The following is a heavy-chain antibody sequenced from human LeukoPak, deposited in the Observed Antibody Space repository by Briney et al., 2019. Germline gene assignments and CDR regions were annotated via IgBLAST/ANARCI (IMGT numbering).Heavy chain of an antibody. D-gene: IGHD2-15*01. V-gene: IGHV1-24*01. CDR1: GYTLTELS. CDR3: ATVAVVVVAATQFDP. J-gene: IGHJ5*02. CDR2: FDPEDGET. Sequence: GASVKVSCKVSGYTLTELSMHWVRQAPGKGLEWMGGFDPEDGETIYAQKFQGRVTMTEDTSTDTAYMELSRLRSEDTAVYYCATVAVVVVAATQFDPWGQGTLVTVSS.